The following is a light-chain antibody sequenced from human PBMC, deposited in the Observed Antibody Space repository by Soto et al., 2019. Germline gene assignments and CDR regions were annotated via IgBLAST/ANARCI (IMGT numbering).Light chain of an antibody. CDR3: QTDSSAPV. CDR1: QGFRHF. V-gene: IGKV1-27*01. Sequence: DIQMTPAPTAMSASVGDRVTITYRASQGFRHFVAWYQQKPGKPPKLLSYAASTLQSGVPPRFSGSGSATGFTLAINSLQPEDVPTYSLQTDSSAPVFGPGKKVEI. CDR2: AAS. J-gene: IGKJ3*01.